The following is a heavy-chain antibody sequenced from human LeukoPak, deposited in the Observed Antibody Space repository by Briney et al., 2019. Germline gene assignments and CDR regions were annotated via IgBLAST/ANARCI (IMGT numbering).Heavy chain of an antibody. J-gene: IGHJ6*02. D-gene: IGHD2-2*01. CDR2: ISAYNGNT. V-gene: IGHV1-18*01. CDR3: ARSYCSSTSCYGRYYYYYGMDV. CDR1: GHTFTSYG. Sequence: ASVKVSCKASGHTFTSYGISWVRQAPGQGLEWMGWISAYNGNTNYAQKLQGRVTMTTDTSTSTAYMELRSLRSDDTAVYYCARSYCSSTSCYGRYYYYYGMDVWGQGTTVTVSS.